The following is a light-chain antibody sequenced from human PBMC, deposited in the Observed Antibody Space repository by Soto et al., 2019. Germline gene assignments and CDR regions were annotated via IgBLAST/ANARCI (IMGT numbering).Light chain of an antibody. Sequence: QSALTQPPSVSGTPGQRVSISCSGGSSNIGSNTVNWYQQFPGTAPQLLFFRNTQRPSGVPERFSASKSGTSASLAISGLQSVDEADYYCAAWDDSLRGMMFGGGTK. J-gene: IGLJ3*02. V-gene: IGLV1-44*01. CDR3: AAWDDSLRGMM. CDR2: RNT. CDR1: SSNIGSNT.